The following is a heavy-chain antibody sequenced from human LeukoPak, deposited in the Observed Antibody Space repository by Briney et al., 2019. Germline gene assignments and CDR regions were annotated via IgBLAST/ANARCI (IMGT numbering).Heavy chain of an antibody. CDR1: GGSISSYY. D-gene: IGHD3-16*01. Sequence: SETLSLTCSVSGGSISSYYWTWIRQPPGKGLEWIGYRYYSGSTTYNPSLKSRVTISVDTSKSQFSLKLISVTAADTAIYYCARVRGDFETDWGQGTLVTASS. J-gene: IGHJ1*01. CDR3: ARVRGDFETD. CDR2: RYYSGST. V-gene: IGHV4-59*01.